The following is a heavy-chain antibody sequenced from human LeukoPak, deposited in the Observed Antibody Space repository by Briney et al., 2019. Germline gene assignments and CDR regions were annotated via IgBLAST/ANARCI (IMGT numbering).Heavy chain of an antibody. J-gene: IGHJ6*04. V-gene: IGHV3-7*03. CDR1: GFTFRDYW. D-gene: IGHD2-2*01. Sequence: GGSLRLSCAASGFTFRDYWMTWVRQAPGKGLEWVADIKRDGSEKYYVDSVRGRFIISRDNAKNSLYLQMNGLRVEDTAVYYCARDQYELRSYYYGMDSWGKGTTVSVSS. CDR2: IKRDGSEK. CDR3: ARDQYELRSYYYGMDS.